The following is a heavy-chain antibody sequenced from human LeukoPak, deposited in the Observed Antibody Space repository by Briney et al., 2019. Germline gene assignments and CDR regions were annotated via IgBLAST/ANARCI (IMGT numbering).Heavy chain of an antibody. V-gene: IGHV4-59*08. Sequence: SETLSFTCTVSGGXISSYYWSWIRQPPGKGLEWIGYMYHSGTTNYNPSLKSRVTISLDTSKDQFSLKLTSVSAADTAVYYCARNNGPVLEPWGQGSLVTVSS. J-gene: IGHJ5*02. CDR3: ARNNGPVLEP. D-gene: IGHD1-14*01. CDR1: GGXISSYY. CDR2: MYHSGTT.